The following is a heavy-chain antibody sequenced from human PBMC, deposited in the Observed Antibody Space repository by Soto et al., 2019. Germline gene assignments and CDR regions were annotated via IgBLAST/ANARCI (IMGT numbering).Heavy chain of an antibody. V-gene: IGHV1-69*02. CDR1: GGTFSSYT. D-gene: IGHD3-3*01. CDR2: IIPILGIA. J-gene: IGHJ6*02. CDR3: ASLMSAGYYYGMDV. Sequence: QVQLVQSGAEVKKPGSSVKVSCKASGGTFSSYTISWVRQAPGQGLEWMGRIIPILGIANYAQKFQGRVTITADKSTSPAYRELSSLRSEDTAVYYCASLMSAGYYYGMDVWGQGTTVTVSS.